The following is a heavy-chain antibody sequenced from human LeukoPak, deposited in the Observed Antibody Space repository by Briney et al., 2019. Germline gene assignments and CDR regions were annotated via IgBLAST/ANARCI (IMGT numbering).Heavy chain of an antibody. J-gene: IGHJ4*02. V-gene: IGHV3-23*01. CDR1: GFTFSSYA. CDR3: ARSYGSGSYLFGY. Sequence: GGSLRLSCAASGFTFSSYAMSWVRQAPGKGLEWVSAISGSGGSAYYADSVRGRFTISRDNSKNTLYLQMNSLRAEDTAVYYCARSYGSGSYLFGYWGQGTLVTVSS. D-gene: IGHD3-10*01. CDR2: ISGSGGSA.